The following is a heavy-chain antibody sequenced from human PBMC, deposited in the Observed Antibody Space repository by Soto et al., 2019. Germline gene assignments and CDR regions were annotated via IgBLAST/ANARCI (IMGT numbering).Heavy chain of an antibody. V-gene: IGHV3-7*01. CDR3: ARVGGDRDYFDY. J-gene: IGHJ4*02. CDR2: IKQDGSEK. D-gene: IGHD3-10*01. Sequence: GGSLRLSCAASGFTFSSYWVSWVRQAPGKGLEWVANIKQDGSEKYYVDSVKGRFTISRDNAKNSLYLQMNSLRAEDTAVYYCARVGGDRDYFDYWGQGTLVTVSS. CDR1: GFTFSSYW.